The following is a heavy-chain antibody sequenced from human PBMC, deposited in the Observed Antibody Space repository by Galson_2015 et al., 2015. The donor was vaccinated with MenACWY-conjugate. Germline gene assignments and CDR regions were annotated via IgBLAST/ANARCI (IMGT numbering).Heavy chain of an antibody. D-gene: IGHD3-10*01. CDR3: ARGNYYVSGTYYKSANFDY. V-gene: IGHV4-4*02. J-gene: IGHJ4*02. Sequence: ETLSLTCAVSGGSISINYLWTWVRQPPGKGLEWIGEIYHSGSTNYNPSLRSRLTVSVDKSKNQFTLMLSSVTAADTAVYYCARGNYYVSGTYYKSANFDYWGQGSLVTVSS. CDR1: GGSISINYL. CDR2: IYHSGST.